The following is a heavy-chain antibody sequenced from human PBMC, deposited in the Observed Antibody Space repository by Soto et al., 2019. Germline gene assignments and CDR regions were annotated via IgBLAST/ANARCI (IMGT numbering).Heavy chain of an antibody. CDR2: INAGNGNT. CDR3: ARDLRVTGTTSYYYGMDV. CDR1: GYTFTSYA. V-gene: IGHV1-3*01. J-gene: IGHJ6*02. D-gene: IGHD1-7*01. Sequence: ASVKVSCKASGYTFTSYAMHWVRQAPGQRLEWMGWINAGNGNTKYSQKLQGRVTMTTDTSTSTAYMELRSLRSDDTAVYYCARDLRVTGTTSYYYGMDVWGQGTTVTVS.